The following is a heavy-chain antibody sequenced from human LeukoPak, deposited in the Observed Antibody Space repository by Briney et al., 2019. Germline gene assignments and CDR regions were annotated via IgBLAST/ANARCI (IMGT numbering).Heavy chain of an antibody. CDR3: AAPDSSGYYPYYYYYYMDF. V-gene: IGHV3-30*02. CDR1: GFTFSSYG. Sequence: PGGSLRLSCAASGFTFSSYGMHWVRQAPGKGLEWVAFIRYDGSNKYYADSVKGRFTISRDNFKNTLYLQMNSLRADDTPVYYCAAPDSSGYYPYYYYYYMDFWGQGTTVTVSS. CDR2: IRYDGSNK. J-gene: IGHJ6*03. D-gene: IGHD3-22*01.